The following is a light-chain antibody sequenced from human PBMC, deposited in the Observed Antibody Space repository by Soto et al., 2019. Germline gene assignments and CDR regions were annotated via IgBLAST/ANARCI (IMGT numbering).Light chain of an antibody. J-gene: IGKJ1*01. CDR1: QSVSSN. V-gene: IGKV3-15*01. Sequence: EIVMTQSPATLSVSPGERATPSCRASQSVSSNLAWYQQKPGQAPRLLIYGASTRATVIPARFSGSGSGTEFTLTISSLQSEDFAVYYCQQYNNWRTFGQGTKV. CDR3: QQYNNWRT. CDR2: GAS.